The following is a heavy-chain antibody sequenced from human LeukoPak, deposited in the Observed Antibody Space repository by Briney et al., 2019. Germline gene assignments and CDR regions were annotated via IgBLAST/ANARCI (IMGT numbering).Heavy chain of an antibody. D-gene: IGHD3-22*01. CDR2: IIPIFGTA. V-gene: IGHV1-69*13. Sequence: SVKVSCKASGGTFSSYAISWVRQAPGQGLEWMGGIIPIFGTANYAQKFQGRVTIIADESTSTAYMELSSLRSEDTAVYYCATPLSGESGYYQFLIWGQGTLVTVSS. J-gene: IGHJ4*02. CDR1: GGTFSSYA. CDR3: ATPLSGESGYYQFLI.